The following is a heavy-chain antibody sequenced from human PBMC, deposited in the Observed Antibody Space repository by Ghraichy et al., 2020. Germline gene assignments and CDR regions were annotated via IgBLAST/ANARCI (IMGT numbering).Heavy chain of an antibody. Sequence: GGSLRLSCAASGFTFRSYGMHWVRQAPGKGLEWVSIIWDDGSNKYYADSVKGRFTISRDNSKNTLYLQMNSLRAEDTAVYYCARPGVENSTHSHCYGAFDFWGQGTLVTVSS. D-gene: IGHD2/OR15-2a*01. V-gene: IGHV3-33*01. CDR3: ARPGVENSTHSHCYGAFDF. CDR1: GFTFRSYG. CDR2: IWDDGSNK. J-gene: IGHJ3*01.